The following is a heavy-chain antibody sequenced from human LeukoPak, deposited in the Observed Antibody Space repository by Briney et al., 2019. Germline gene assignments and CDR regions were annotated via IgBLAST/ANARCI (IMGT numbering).Heavy chain of an antibody. Sequence: PGGSLRLSCAASGFTFSSYGMHWVRQAPGKGLEWVAVISYDGSNKYYADSVKGRFTISRDNSKNTLYLQMNSLRAEDTAVYYCAKDHGAAAVNDAFDIWGQGTMVTVSS. CDR2: ISYDGSNK. D-gene: IGHD6-13*01. CDR1: GFTFSSYG. J-gene: IGHJ3*02. CDR3: AKDHGAAAVNDAFDI. V-gene: IGHV3-30*18.